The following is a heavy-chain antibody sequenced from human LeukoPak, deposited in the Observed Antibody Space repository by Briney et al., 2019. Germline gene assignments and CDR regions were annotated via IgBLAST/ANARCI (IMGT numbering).Heavy chain of an antibody. CDR3: AGDSIPGY. J-gene: IGHJ4*02. D-gene: IGHD2-21*01. V-gene: IGHV4-4*02. CDR1: GGSISSTNW. Sequence: PSETLSLTCAVSGGSISSTNWWSWVRQPPGKGLEWIGEIYRSGTTNYKPSLKSRVTISLDKSRNHFSLKLSSVTAADTAVYYCAGDSIPGYWGQGTLVTVSS. CDR2: IYRSGTT.